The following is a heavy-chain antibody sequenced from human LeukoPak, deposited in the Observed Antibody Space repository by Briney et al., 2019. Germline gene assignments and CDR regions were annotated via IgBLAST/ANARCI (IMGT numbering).Heavy chain of an antibody. V-gene: IGHV3-23*01. Sequence: GGSLRLSCAASGLTFTSYAMNWVRQAPGKGLEWVSGISGSGGSTYYADSVKGRFTISRDNSKKTVSLQMNSLGAEDTAVYYCATGTRVYYDTSGYYYEGAWGQGTTVTVSS. D-gene: IGHD3-22*01. CDR3: ATGTRVYYDTSGYYYEGA. J-gene: IGHJ6*02. CDR2: ISGSGGST. CDR1: GLTFTSYA.